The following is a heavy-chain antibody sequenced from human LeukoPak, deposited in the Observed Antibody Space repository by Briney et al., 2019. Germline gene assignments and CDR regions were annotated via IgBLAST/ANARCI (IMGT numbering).Heavy chain of an antibody. CDR3: ARDTADDAFDI. V-gene: IGHV3-74*01. J-gene: IGHJ3*02. CDR2: INSDGSTT. Sequence: GGSLRLSCAASGFTFSSYWMHWVRQAPGKGLVWVSRINSDGSTTSYADSVRGRFTISRDNAKNTLYLQMNSLRAEDTAVYYCARDTADDAFDIWGQGTMVTVSS. CDR1: GFTFSSYW.